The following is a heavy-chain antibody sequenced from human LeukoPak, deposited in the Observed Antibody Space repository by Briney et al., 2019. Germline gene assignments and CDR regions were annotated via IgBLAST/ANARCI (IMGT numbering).Heavy chain of an antibody. CDR3: ARDRYYGSGSRGVYFDY. CDR2: IYSGGST. D-gene: IGHD3-10*01. J-gene: IGHJ4*02. Sequence: GGSLRLSCAASGFTVSSNYMSWVRQAPGKGLEWVSVIYSGGSTYYADSVKGRFTISRDNSKNTLYLQMNSLRAEDTAVYYCARDRYYGSGSRGVYFDYWGQGTLVTVSS. CDR1: GFTVSSNY. V-gene: IGHV3-53*01.